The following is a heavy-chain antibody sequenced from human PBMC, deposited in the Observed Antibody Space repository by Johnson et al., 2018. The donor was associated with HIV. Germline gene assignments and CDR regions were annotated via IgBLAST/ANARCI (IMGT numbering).Heavy chain of an antibody. D-gene: IGHD1-26*01. V-gene: IGHV3-11*04. CDR3: ARSYSRWDDVFDI. CDR2: ISSSGSTI. CDR1: GFTFSDYY. J-gene: IGHJ3*02. Sequence: QVQLVESGGGVVQPGGSLRLSCAASGFTFSDYYMSWIRQAPGKGLAWVSYISSSGSTIYYADSVKGRFTISRDNAKNSLYLQVNSLRAEDTAVYYCARSYSRWDDVFDIWGQGTMVTVSS.